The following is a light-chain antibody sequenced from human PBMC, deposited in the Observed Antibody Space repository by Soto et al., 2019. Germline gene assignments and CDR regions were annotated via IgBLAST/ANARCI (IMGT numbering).Light chain of an antibody. CDR1: QTISND. CDR2: GAS. J-gene: IGKJ4*01. V-gene: IGKV3-15*01. CDR3: QQNNKWPPVT. Sequence: EVVMTQSPATVSVSPGEGVTLSCRASQTISNDLAWYQQKPGQAPRLLIYGASTRATGVPARFSGGGSGTEFTLTISSLQSEDVACYYCQQNNKWPPVTFGGGTKVEIK.